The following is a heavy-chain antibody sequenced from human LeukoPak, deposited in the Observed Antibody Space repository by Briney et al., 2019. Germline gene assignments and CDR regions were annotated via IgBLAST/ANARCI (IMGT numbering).Heavy chain of an antibody. D-gene: IGHD3-22*01. J-gene: IGHJ4*02. CDR2: IYYTGSS. Sequence: SETLSLTCTVSGGSVSDYYWSWIRQSPGKGLEWIGYIYYTGSSSYNPSLRSRVTISADTTKKQFSLKLSSVTAADTALYYCARHGGCGSSGYKYWGQGTLVTVSS. CDR1: GGSVSDYY. CDR3: ARHGGCGSSGYKY. V-gene: IGHV4-59*02.